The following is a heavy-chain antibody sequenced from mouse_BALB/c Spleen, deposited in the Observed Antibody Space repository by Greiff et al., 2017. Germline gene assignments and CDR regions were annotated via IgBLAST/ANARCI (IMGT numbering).Heavy chain of an antibody. J-gene: IGHJ4*01. Sequence: VKLMESGPGLVAPSQSLSITCTVSGFSLTGYGVNWVRQPPGKGLEWLGMIWGDGSTDYNSALKSRLSISKDNSKSQVFLKMNSLQTDDTARYYCARGGYRSDYAMDYWGQGTSVTVSS. V-gene: IGHV2-6-7*01. CDR1: GFSLTGYG. CDR3: ARGGYRSDYAMDY. D-gene: IGHD2-14*01. CDR2: IWGDGST.